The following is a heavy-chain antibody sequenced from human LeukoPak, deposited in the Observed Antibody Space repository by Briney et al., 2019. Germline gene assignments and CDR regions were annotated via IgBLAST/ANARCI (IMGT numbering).Heavy chain of an antibody. CDR1: GYTFTSYG. D-gene: IGHD3-10*01. CDR3: ARDQVVRGADYYYYYMDV. J-gene: IGHJ6*03. CDR2: ISAYIGNT. V-gene: IGHV1-18*01. Sequence: ASVKVSCKASGYTFTSYGISWVRQAPGQGLEWMGWISAYIGNTNYAQKLQGRVTMTTDTSTSTAYMELRSLRSDDTAVYYCARDQVVRGADYYYYYMDVWGKGTTVTISS.